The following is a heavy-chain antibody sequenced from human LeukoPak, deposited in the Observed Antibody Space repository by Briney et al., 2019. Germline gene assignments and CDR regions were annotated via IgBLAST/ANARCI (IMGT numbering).Heavy chain of an antibody. J-gene: IGHJ4*02. CDR1: GFTFSSYW. CDR3: ARVYYYGSGSYYPIDY. V-gene: IGHV3-74*01. D-gene: IGHD3-10*01. CDR2: INSDGSST. Sequence: GGSLRLSCAASGFTFSSYWMHWVRQAPGKGLVWVSRINSDGSSTSYADSVKGRFTISRDNAKNSLYLQMNSLRAEETAVYYCARVYYYGSGSYYPIDYWGQATLVTVSS.